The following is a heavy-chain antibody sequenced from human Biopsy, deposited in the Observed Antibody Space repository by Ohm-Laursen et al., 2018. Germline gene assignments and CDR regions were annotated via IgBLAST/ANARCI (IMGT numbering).Heavy chain of an antibody. D-gene: IGHD1-26*01. Sequence: SETLSLTCTVSAGSVSSSSYYWSWIRQPPGQGLEWIGYIHNTGSTNYNPSLKSRVTISVDTSMNHLSLRLTSVTAADTAVYYCARHAPSYSGSYWRYFDLWGRGTLVTVSS. CDR3: ARHAPSYSGSYWRYFDL. CDR2: IHNTGST. V-gene: IGHV4-61*03. J-gene: IGHJ2*01. CDR1: AGSVSSSSYY.